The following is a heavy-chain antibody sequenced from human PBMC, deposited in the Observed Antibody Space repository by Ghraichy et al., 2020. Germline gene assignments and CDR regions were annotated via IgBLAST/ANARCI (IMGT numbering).Heavy chain of an antibody. CDR1: GFTFSTYS. D-gene: IGHD3-16*02. Sequence: GESLNISCAASGFTFSTYSMNLVRQAPGKGLEWIAYISGSSNTIYYADSVKGRFTISRDNAKNSLYLQMNSLRDEDTAMYYCARDRDDIWGTFRYTCDSWGQGTLVTVSS. CDR3: ARDRDDIWGTFRYTCDS. CDR2: ISGSSNTI. V-gene: IGHV3-48*02. J-gene: IGHJ4*02.